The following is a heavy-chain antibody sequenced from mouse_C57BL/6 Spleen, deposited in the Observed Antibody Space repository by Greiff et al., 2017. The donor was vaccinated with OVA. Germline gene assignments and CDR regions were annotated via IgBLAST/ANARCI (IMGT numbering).Heavy chain of an antibody. CDR1: GYTFTSYW. CDR3: ARGDDLYAMDY. V-gene: IGHV1-72*01. Sequence: QVQLKQPGAELVKPGASVKLSCKASGYTFTSYWMHWVKQRPGRGLEWIGRIDPNSGGTKYNEKFKSKATLTVDKPSSTAYMQLSSLTSEDSAVYYCARGDDLYAMDYWGQGTSVTVSS. J-gene: IGHJ4*01. CDR2: IDPNSGGT.